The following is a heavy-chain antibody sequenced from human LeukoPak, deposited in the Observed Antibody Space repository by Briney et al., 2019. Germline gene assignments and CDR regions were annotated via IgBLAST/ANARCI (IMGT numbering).Heavy chain of an antibody. CDR2: IYHSGST. CDR3: ARRRRDYDILTGYYYYYMDV. D-gene: IGHD3-9*01. Sequence: SETLSLTCTVSGGSISSSSYYWGWIRQPPGKGLEWIGSIYHSGSTYYNPSLKSRVTISVDTSNNQFSLKLSSVTAADTAVYYCARRRRDYDILTGYYYYYMDVWGKGTTVTVSS. J-gene: IGHJ6*03. V-gene: IGHV4-39*07. CDR1: GGSISSSSYY.